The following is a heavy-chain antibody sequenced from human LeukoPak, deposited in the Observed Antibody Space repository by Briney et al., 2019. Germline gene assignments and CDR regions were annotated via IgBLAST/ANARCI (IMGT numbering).Heavy chain of an antibody. Sequence: ASVKVSCKASGYTFTGYYMHWVRQAPGQGLEWMGWINPNSGGTNYAQKFQGRVTMTRDTSIGTAYMELSRLRSDDTAVYYCARGYSSSWYYYYYYMDVWGKGTTVTVSS. CDR3: ARGYSSSWYYYYYYMDV. CDR2: INPNSGGT. CDR1: GYTFTGYY. J-gene: IGHJ6*03. V-gene: IGHV1-2*02. D-gene: IGHD6-13*01.